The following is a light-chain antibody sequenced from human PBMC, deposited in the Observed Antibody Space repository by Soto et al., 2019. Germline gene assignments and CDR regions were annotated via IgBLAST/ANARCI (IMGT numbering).Light chain of an antibody. Sequence: ERVMTQSPVTLSVSPGDRATLSCRANQSVGGHLAWYQQRPGQAPRLLIYGTSTRATGIPARFSGSGSGTAFTLTISSLQSEDFAVYYCQQYSFWPYTFGQGTNLEI. CDR2: GTS. CDR3: QQYSFWPYT. J-gene: IGKJ2*01. CDR1: QSVGGH. V-gene: IGKV3-15*01.